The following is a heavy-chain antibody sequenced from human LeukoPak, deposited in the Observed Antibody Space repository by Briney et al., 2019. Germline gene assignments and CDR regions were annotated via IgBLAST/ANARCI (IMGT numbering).Heavy chain of an antibody. J-gene: IGHJ3*02. CDR3: ARPWGYCSSTSCSKNGDAFDI. D-gene: IGHD2-2*01. CDR1: GGSISSYY. CDR2: INHSGST. V-gene: IGHV4-34*01. Sequence: KPSETLSLTCTVSGGSISSYYWSWIRQPPGKGLEWIGEINHSGSTNYNPSLKSRVTISVDTSKNQFSLKLSSVTAADTAVYYCARPWGYCSSTSCSKNGDAFDIWGQGTMVTVSS.